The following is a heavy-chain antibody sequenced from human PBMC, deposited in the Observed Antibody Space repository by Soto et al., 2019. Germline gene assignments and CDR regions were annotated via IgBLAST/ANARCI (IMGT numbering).Heavy chain of an antibody. CDR3: AREGALLYGGNSDYYDTLDV. D-gene: IGHD3-3*01. V-gene: IGHV4-30-4*01. CDR1: SAAIVSAECN. J-gene: IGHJ6*02. CDR2: IYYSGIT. Sequence: PLSLVCTTTSAAIVSAECNSRSIRQAPGKGLDWIGLIYYSGITDYNPSLKSRVAVSIDTSKNQFSLSLSSVTAADTAVYYCAREGALLYGGNSDYYDTLDVWGQGATVT.